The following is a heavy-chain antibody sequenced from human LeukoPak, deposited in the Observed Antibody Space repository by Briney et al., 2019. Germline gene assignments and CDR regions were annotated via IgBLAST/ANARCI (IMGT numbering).Heavy chain of an antibody. D-gene: IGHD6-6*01. J-gene: IGHJ4*02. CDR1: GGSFSGYY. Sequence: SETLSLTCAVYGGSFSGYYWSWIRQPPGKGLEWVGEINHSGSTNYNPSLKSRVTISVDTSKNQFSLKLNSVTAADTAIYYCAREISPADSSSAFDYWGQGTLVTVSS. CDR2: INHSGST. V-gene: IGHV4-34*01. CDR3: AREISPADSSSAFDY.